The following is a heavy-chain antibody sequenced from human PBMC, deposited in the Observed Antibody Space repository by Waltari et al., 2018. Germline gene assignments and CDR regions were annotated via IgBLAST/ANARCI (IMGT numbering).Heavy chain of an antibody. Sequence: EVQLLQSGAELKEPGTTVRISCKVSGYTFSDYYIHWVQQAPGKGLRWMGRVDPEEGETINADNFQGRVTISADTSTDTAFMELSSLRSEDTAVFYCATALGDSSSASRPFDFWGQGTMITVSS. CDR1: GYTFSDYY. CDR2: VDPEEGET. J-gene: IGHJ3*01. CDR3: ATALGDSSSASRPFDF. D-gene: IGHD6-19*01. V-gene: IGHV1-69-2*01.